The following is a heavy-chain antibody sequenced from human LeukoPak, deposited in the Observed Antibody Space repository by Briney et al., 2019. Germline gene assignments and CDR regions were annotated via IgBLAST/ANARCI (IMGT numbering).Heavy chain of an antibody. J-gene: IGHJ4*02. CDR1: GFTFSSYA. CDR2: ITYDGSSK. Sequence: PGRSLRLSYAASGFTFSSYAMHWVRQAPGKGLEWVAIITYDGSSKFYAGSVKGRFTISRDNSKDTPYLQMNSLRPEDTAIYYCAREKRSGYYPGYWGQGTLVTVSS. CDR3: AREKRSGYYPGY. V-gene: IGHV3-30-3*01. D-gene: IGHD3-3*01.